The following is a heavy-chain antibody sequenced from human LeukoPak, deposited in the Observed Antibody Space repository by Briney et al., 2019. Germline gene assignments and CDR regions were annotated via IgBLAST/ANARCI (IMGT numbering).Heavy chain of an antibody. CDR2: ISYDGNNK. Sequence: PGGSLRLSCAASGFTFSPYAMHWVRLAPGKGLEWVALISYDGNNKDYTDSVKGRFTISRDNAKNTLNLQMNSLRAEDTAVYYCARDLGQYYDTSDNWFDPWGQGTLVTVSS. D-gene: IGHD3-22*01. J-gene: IGHJ5*02. CDR3: ARDLGQYYDTSDNWFDP. CDR1: GFTFSPYA. V-gene: IGHV3-30*04.